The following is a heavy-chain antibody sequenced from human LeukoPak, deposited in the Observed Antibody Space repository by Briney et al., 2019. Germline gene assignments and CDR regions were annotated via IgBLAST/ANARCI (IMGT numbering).Heavy chain of an antibody. CDR2: ISSSSSNI. V-gene: IGHV3-21*01. J-gene: IGHJ4*02. CDR3: ARHRGSYVFDY. Sequence: GGSLRLSCAASGFTFSSYSMNWVRQAPGKGLEWVSSISSSSSNIYYADSVKGRFTISRDNAKNSLYLLMNSLRVEDTAVYYCARHRGSYVFDYWGQGTLVTVSS. CDR1: GFTFSSYS. D-gene: IGHD1-26*01.